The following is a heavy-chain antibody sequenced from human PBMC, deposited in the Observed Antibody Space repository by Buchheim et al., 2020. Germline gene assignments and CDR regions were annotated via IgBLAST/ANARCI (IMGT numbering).Heavy chain of an antibody. CDR3: AKALYGDYGGGFDS. Sequence: EVQLVESGGALVQPGRSLRLSCAASGFSFGDYAIHWVRQAPGKGLEWVSGVSWNSGVIEYADSVRGRFTVSRGNAQNSLYLEMDRLRPEDTALYYCAKALYGDYGGGFDSWGQGT. CDR1: GFSFGDYA. CDR2: VSWNSGVI. J-gene: IGHJ4*02. D-gene: IGHD4-17*01. V-gene: IGHV3-9*01.